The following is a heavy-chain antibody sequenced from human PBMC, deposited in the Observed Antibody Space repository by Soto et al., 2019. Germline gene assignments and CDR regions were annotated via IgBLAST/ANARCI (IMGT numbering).Heavy chain of an antibody. V-gene: IGHV1-69*06. CDR3: ARVTSRHFGY. CDR1: GGTFSSYA. CDR2: IIPIFGTA. J-gene: IGHJ4*02. D-gene: IGHD2-2*01. Sequence: ASVKVSCKASGGTFSSYAISWVRQAPEQGLEWMGGIIPIFGTANYAQKFQGRVTMTEDTSTDTAYMELSSLRSEDTAVYYCARVTSRHFGYWGQGTLVTVSS.